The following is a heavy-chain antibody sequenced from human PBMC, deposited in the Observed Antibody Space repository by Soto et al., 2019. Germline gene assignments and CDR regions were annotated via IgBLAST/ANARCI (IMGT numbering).Heavy chain of an antibody. J-gene: IGHJ3*02. CDR3: AREVLMVYAIADAFDI. CDR1: GFTFSSYA. D-gene: IGHD2-8*01. CDR2: ISYDGSKK. V-gene: IGHV3-30-3*01. Sequence: GGSLRLSCAASGFTFSSYAMHWVRQAPGKGLEWVAVISYDGSKKYYADSVKGRFTISRDNAKNSLYLQMNSLRAEDTAVYYCAREVLMVYAIADAFDIWGQGTMVTVS.